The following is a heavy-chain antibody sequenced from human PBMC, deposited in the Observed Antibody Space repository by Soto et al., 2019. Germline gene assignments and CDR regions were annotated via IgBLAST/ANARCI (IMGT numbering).Heavy chain of an antibody. J-gene: IGHJ4*02. Sequence: EVQLVESGGGLVKPGGSLRLSCAASEFAFSHAWMSWVRQAPGKGLEWVGRVKNKADGETTDYAAPVKGRFTISRDDSKNTLYLQMSSLKTEDTGVYFCAPGRFGSRGWDFEYWGQGTLVTVSS. CDR3: APGRFGSRGWDFEY. D-gene: IGHD3-3*01. CDR2: VKNKADGETT. V-gene: IGHV3-15*01. CDR1: EFAFSHAW.